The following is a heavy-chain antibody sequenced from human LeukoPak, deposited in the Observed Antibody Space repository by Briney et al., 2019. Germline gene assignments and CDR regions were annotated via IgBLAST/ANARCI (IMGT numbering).Heavy chain of an antibody. CDR2: IYYSGST. CDR1: GGSISSYY. Sequence: PSETLSLTCTVSGGSISSYYWSWIRQPPGKGLEWIGYIYYSGSTNYNPSLKSRVTISVDTSKNQFSLKLSSVTAADTAVYYCARVGVRYCSGGSCYPRDYYYYGMDVWGQGTTVTVSS. V-gene: IGHV4-59*12. J-gene: IGHJ6*02. D-gene: IGHD2-15*01. CDR3: ARVGVRYCSGGSCYPRDYYYYGMDV.